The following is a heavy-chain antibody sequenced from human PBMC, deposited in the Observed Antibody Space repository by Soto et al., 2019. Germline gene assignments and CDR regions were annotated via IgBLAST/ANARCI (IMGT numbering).Heavy chain of an antibody. CDR1: GGSIYSSNW. D-gene: IGHD2-2*01. V-gene: IGHV4-4*02. J-gene: IGHJ4*02. Sequence: QVQLQESGPGLVKPSGTLSLTCAVSGGSIYSSNWWSWVRQPPGKGLEWIGEIYHSGSTNYNPSLKSRVTISVDKSKNQFSLNLSSMTAADTAVYYCARGGDVVVPTALDYWGQGTLVTVSS. CDR3: ARGGDVVVPTALDY. CDR2: IYHSGST.